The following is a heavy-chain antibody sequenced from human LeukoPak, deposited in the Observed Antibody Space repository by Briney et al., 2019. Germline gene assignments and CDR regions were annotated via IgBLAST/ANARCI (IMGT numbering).Heavy chain of an antibody. CDR2: ICCSGSST. CDR1: GFTFSSYA. Sequence: GGSLRLSCAASGFTFSSYAMSWVRQAPGKGLEWISAICCSGSSTYYAASEKGRFTIPRDNSKNTLYLQMNRLRAEDTAVYYCAKDLFRIAARPGVGWFDPWGQGTLVTVSS. D-gene: IGHD6-6*01. CDR3: AKDLFRIAARPGVGWFDP. V-gene: IGHV3-23*01. J-gene: IGHJ5*02.